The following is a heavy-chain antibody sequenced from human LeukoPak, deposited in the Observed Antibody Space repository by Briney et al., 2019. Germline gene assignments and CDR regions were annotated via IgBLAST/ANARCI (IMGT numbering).Heavy chain of an antibody. CDR1: RYTFNKYG. CDR3: AAIAVAGTMIVGGGALGY. J-gene: IGHJ4*02. CDR2: IIPILGIA. Sequence: GVSVKVSCKTSRYTFNKYGLIWVRQAPGQGLEWMGRIIPILGIANYAQKFQGRVTITADKSTSTAYMELSSLRSEDTAVYYCAAIAVAGTMIVGGGALGYWGQGTLVTVSS. V-gene: IGHV1-69*04. D-gene: IGHD6-19*01.